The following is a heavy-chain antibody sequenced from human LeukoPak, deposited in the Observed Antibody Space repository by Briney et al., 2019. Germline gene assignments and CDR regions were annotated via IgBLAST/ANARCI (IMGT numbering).Heavy chain of an antibody. D-gene: IGHD2-2*01. CDR3: ARLVPAANLRWFDP. Sequence: ASVKVSCKASGYTFTSYAMNWVRQAPGQGLEWMGWINTNTGNPTYAQGFTGRFVFSLDTSVSTAYLQISSLKAEDTAVYYCARLVPAANLRWFDPWGQGTLVTVSS. J-gene: IGHJ5*02. V-gene: IGHV7-4-1*02. CDR1: GYTFTSYA. CDR2: INTNTGNP.